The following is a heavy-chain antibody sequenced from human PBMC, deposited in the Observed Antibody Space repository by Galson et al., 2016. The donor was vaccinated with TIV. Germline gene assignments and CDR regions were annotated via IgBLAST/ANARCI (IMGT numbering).Heavy chain of an antibody. CDR3: ARLTPCGGYCYYFDR. Sequence: SVKVSCKASGGTLSNDPITWVRQAPGQGLEWMGGIIPMAGISDNSQKFQGRVSITADVSTNTVYMELSSLRSEDTAVFYCARLTPCGGYCYYFDRWGKGTTVTVSS. J-gene: IGHJ6*03. D-gene: IGHD2-21*01. CDR2: IIPMAGIS. CDR1: GGTLSNDP. V-gene: IGHV1-69*10.